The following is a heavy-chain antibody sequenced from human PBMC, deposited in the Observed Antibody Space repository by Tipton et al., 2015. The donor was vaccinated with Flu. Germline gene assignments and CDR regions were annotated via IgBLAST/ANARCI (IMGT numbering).Heavy chain of an antibody. CDR3: ARSGACGASHP. Sequence: LRLSCTVSGGSISSSTYYWGWIRQPPGKGLEWIGSIFYSGNTYYNPSLKSRVTISVDTSKNYFSLKLSSVTAADTAMYYCARSGACGASHPWGQGTLVTVSS. V-gene: IGHV4-39*07. CDR2: IFYSGNT. J-gene: IGHJ5*02. D-gene: IGHD2-15*01. CDR1: GGSISSSTYY.